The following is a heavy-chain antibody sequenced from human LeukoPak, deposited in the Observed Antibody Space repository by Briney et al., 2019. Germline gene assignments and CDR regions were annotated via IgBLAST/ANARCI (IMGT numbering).Heavy chain of an antibody. D-gene: IGHD3-10*01. CDR2: INPNSGGT. V-gene: IGHV1-2*02. CDR1: GYTFTGYY. Sequence: ASVKVSCKASGYTFTGYYMHWVRQAPGQGLEWMGWINPNSGGTNYAQKFQGRVTMTRDTSISTAYMELSRLRSDDTAVYYCARESYYGSGSHFDYWGQGTLVTVSS. J-gene: IGHJ4*02. CDR3: ARESYYGSGSHFDY.